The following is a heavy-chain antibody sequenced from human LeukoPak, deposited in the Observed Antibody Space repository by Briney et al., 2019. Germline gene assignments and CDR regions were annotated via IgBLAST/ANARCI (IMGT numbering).Heavy chain of an antibody. Sequence: SETLSLTCTVSGGSLTRYYWTWIRQPPGEGLEAIGYIDYSGSTNYSPSLKSRVTISLDTSKNQFSLKLNSVTAADTDVYYCARLPYSSSSRIYWYFDFWGRGTLVTVSS. CDR1: GGSLTRYY. CDR2: IDYSGST. CDR3: ARLPYSSSSRIYWYFDF. V-gene: IGHV4-59*08. J-gene: IGHJ2*01. D-gene: IGHD6-6*01.